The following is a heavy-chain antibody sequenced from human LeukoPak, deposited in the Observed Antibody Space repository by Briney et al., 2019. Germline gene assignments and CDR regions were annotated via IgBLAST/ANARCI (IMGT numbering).Heavy chain of an antibody. Sequence: PGGSLRLSCAASGFTFSSYAMHWVRQAPGKGLEWVAVISYDGSNKYYADSVKGRFTISRDNSKNTLYLQMNSLRAEDTAVYYCAREATIFGPNWFDPWGQGTLVTVSS. CDR3: AREATIFGPNWFDP. J-gene: IGHJ5*02. CDR2: ISYDGSNK. V-gene: IGHV3-30-3*01. CDR1: GFTFSSYA. D-gene: IGHD3-3*01.